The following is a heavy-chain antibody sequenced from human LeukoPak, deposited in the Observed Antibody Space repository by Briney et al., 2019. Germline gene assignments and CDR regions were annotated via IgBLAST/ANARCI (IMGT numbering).Heavy chain of an antibody. CDR3: AKDQIRQVVTAGMDV. CDR1: GGTIRSYG. V-gene: IGHV3-30*18. Sequence: PGGSLRLSCAASGGTIRSYGMHWVRQAPGKRQEWVAVISYDGSNKYYADSVKGRFTISRDNSKNTLYLQMNSLRAEDTAVYYCAKDQIRQVVTAGMDVWGQGTTVTVSS. CDR2: ISYDGSNK. D-gene: IGHD2-21*02. J-gene: IGHJ6*02.